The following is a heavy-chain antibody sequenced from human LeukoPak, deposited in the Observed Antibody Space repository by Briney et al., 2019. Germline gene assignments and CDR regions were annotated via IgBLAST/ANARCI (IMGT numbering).Heavy chain of an antibody. D-gene: IGHD5-18*01. Sequence: GGSLRLSCVASGFTFDDYGMSWVRQAPGKGLEWVSGINWNGGSTGYADSVKGRFTISRDNAKNSLYLQMDSLRAEDTAFFYCARASGYSIGGSFDIWGQGTMVTVSS. J-gene: IGHJ3*02. V-gene: IGHV3-20*04. CDR3: ARASGYSIGGSFDI. CDR2: INWNGGST. CDR1: GFTFDDYG.